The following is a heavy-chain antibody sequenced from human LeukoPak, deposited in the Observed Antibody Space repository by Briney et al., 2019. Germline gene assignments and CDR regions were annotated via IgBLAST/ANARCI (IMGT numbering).Heavy chain of an antibody. Sequence: AGGSLRLSCAASGFTFSGYSMNWVRQAPGKGLEWVSTIGSSSNYIYYADSVKGRFTISRDNAKNSLYLQMNSLRAEDTAVYYCAASTKYTAMVDYWGQGTLVTVSS. CDR1: GFTFSGYS. V-gene: IGHV3-21*01. CDR2: IGSSSNYI. CDR3: AASTKYTAMVDY. J-gene: IGHJ4*02. D-gene: IGHD5-18*01.